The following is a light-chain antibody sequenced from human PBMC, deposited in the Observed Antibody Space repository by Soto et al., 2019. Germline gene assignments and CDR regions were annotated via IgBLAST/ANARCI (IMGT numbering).Light chain of an antibody. CDR3: QQYNGYPVT. Sequence: EIQMTQSPSTLSASVGDRVTITCRASQSISSWLAWYQQKPGQAPKLLIYKASSLESGVPSRFSGSGSGTEFTLTISSLQPDDFATYYCQQYNGYPVTFGQGTKVEIK. CDR1: QSISSW. V-gene: IGKV1-5*03. CDR2: KAS. J-gene: IGKJ1*01.